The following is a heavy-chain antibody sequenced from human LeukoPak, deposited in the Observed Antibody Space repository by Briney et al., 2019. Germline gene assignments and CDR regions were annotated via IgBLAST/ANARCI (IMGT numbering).Heavy chain of an antibody. J-gene: IGHJ4*02. CDR2: VKQDGSEK. V-gene: IGHV3-7*03. Sequence: QPGGSLRLSCAASGFTFSSYWMSWVRQAPGKGLEWVANVKQDGSEKYYVDSVKGRFTISRDNAKNSLYLQMNSLRAEDTAVYYCAMSTRIVRLGYWGQGTLVTVSS. CDR3: AMSTRIVRLGY. CDR1: GFTFSSYW. D-gene: IGHD3-22*01.